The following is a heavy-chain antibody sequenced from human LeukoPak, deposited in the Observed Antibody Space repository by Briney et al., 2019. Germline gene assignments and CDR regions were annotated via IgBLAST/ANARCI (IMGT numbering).Heavy chain of an antibody. D-gene: IGHD1-20*01. J-gene: IGHJ4*02. CDR2: IYHGGST. Sequence: SETLSLTCTVSGGSISSSSYYWGWVRQPPGKGLEWIGEIYHGGSTNYNPSLKSRVTISVDKAKNQFSLILSSVTAADTAVYFCARRIITGYTDYWGQGILVTVSS. CDR1: GGSISSSSYY. CDR3: ARRIITGYTDY. V-gene: IGHV4-39*07.